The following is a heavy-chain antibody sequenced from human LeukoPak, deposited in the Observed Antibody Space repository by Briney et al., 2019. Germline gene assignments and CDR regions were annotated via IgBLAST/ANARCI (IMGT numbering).Heavy chain of an antibody. J-gene: IGHJ5*02. CDR3: TRGSEVVPAADNWFDP. CDR1: GFSFNDYD. D-gene: IGHD2-2*01. V-gene: IGHV3-48*03. Sequence: GGSLRLSCAGSGFSFNDYDMNWVRQAPGKGLEWVSYISRSGSYTYYTDSVKGRFTVSRDNAKNSLFLQMNSLRAEDTAVYYCTRGSEVVPAADNWFDPWGQGTLVTVSS. CDR2: ISRSGSYT.